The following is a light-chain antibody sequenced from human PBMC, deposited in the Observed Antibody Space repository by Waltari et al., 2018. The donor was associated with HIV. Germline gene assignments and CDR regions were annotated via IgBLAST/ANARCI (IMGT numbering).Light chain of an antibody. V-gene: IGKV3-20*01. Sequence: EIVLTQSPGTLSLSPGDRATPSCRASQSVSSNYLAWYQQKPGQAPRLLIYGTSSRATGIPDRFSGSGSGTDFTLTISRLEPEDFAVYYCQQYGSSPRTFGQGTKLEIK. CDR3: QQYGSSPRT. CDR1: QSVSSNY. CDR2: GTS. J-gene: IGKJ2*01.